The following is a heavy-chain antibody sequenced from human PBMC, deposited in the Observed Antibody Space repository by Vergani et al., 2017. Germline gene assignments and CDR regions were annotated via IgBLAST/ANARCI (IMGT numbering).Heavy chain of an antibody. Sequence: EVQLVESGGVVVQPGGSLRLSCAASGFTFDDYTMHWVRQAPGKGLEWVSLISWDGGSTYYADSVKGRFTISRDNSKNSLYLQMNSLRTEDTALYYCVKGGGDSSGYYYHLGDFLSMDVWGQGTTVTVSS. CDR1: GFTFDDYT. V-gene: IGHV3-43*01. CDR3: VKGGGDSSGYYYHLGDFLSMDV. J-gene: IGHJ6*02. D-gene: IGHD3-22*01. CDR2: ISWDGGST.